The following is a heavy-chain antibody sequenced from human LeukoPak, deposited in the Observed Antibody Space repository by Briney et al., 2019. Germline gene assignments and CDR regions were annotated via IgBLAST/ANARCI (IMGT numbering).Heavy chain of an antibody. Sequence: PGGSLRLSCAASGFTFSSYEMNWVRQAPGKGLEWVSYISSSGSTIYYADSVKGRFTISRDNAKNSLYLQMNSLRAEDTAVYYCAPLWFGELPPDRALTWGQGTLVTVSS. J-gene: IGHJ5*02. CDR2: ISSSGSTI. CDR3: APLWFGELPPDRALT. CDR1: GFTFSSYE. D-gene: IGHD3-10*01. V-gene: IGHV3-48*03.